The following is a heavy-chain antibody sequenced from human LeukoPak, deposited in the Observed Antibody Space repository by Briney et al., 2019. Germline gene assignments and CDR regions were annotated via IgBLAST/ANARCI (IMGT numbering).Heavy chain of an antibody. J-gene: IGHJ4*02. CDR2: IYPGDSDT. V-gene: IGHV5-51*01. Sequence: HGESLKISCKGSGYSFTSYWIGWVRQMPGKGLEWMGIIYPGDSDTRYSPSFQGQVTISADKSISTAYLQWSSLKASDTAMYYCARPGYCSGGSCYQGDYWGQGTLVTVSS. CDR1: GYSFTSYW. CDR3: ARPGYCSGGSCYQGDY. D-gene: IGHD2-15*01.